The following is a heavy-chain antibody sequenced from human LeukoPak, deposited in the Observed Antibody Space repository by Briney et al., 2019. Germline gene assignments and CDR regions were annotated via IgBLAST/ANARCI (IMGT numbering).Heavy chain of an antibody. Sequence: GGSLRLSCAASGFTFTNAWMSWVRQAPRKGLERVGRIKSKIDGGTTDYAAPVKGRFTISRDDSKNTLYLQMNSLKTEDTAVYYCTTDHQTTVSPYYYYYYMDVWGKGTTVTVSS. D-gene: IGHD4-11*01. V-gene: IGHV3-15*01. J-gene: IGHJ6*03. CDR3: TTDHQTTVSPYYYYYYMDV. CDR2: IKSKIDGGTT. CDR1: GFTFTNAW.